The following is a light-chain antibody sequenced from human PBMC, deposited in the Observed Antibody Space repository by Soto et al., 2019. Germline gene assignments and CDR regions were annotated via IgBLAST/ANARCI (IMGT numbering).Light chain of an antibody. CDR3: QQYGSSPIT. Sequence: EVVMTQSPATLSVSPGDGATLSCRASQSVNSNLSWYQQKPGQAPRLLIYGASTRATGIPARFSGSGSGTEFTLTISRLEPEDFAVYYCQQYGSSPITFGQGTRLEIK. J-gene: IGKJ5*01. CDR1: QSVNSN. CDR2: GAS. V-gene: IGKV3-15*01.